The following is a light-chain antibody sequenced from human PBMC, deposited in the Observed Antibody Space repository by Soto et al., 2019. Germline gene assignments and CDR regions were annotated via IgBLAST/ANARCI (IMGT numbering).Light chain of an antibody. V-gene: IGLV2-8*01. CDR3: CSFAGNNNNL. Sequence: QSALTQPPSASGSPGQSVTISCTGTSSDIGAYNYVSWYQQHPGKAPKLIISEVNRRPSGVPDRFSGSKSGNTASLTVSGLHAEDEADYYCCSFAGNNNNLFGGGTKLTVL. CDR2: EVN. J-gene: IGLJ2*01. CDR1: SSDIGAYNY.